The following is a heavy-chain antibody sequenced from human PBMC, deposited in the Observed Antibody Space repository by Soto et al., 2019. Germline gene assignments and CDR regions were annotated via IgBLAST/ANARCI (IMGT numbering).Heavy chain of an antibody. CDR1: GFTFSSYA. CDR2: ISYDGSNK. CDR3: ARAYEGDYFDY. D-gene: IGHD3-16*01. Sequence: GGSLRLSCAASGFTFSSYAMHWVRQAPGKGLEWVAVISYDGSNKYYADSVKGRFTISRDNSKSTLYLQMNSLRAEDTAVYYCARAYEGDYFDYWGQGTLVTVSS. V-gene: IGHV3-30-3*01. J-gene: IGHJ4*02.